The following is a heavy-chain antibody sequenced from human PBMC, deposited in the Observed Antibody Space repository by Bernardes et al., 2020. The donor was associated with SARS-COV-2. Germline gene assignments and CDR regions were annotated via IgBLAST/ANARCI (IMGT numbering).Heavy chain of an antibody. Sequence: ASVKVSCKASGYTFTGYYMHWVRQAPGQGLEWMGWINPNSGGTNYAQKFQGWVTMTRDTSISTAYMELSRLRSDDTAVYYCARETIAAPTYYYGMDVWGQGTTVT. CDR1: GYTFTGYY. CDR3: ARETIAAPTYYYGMDV. J-gene: IGHJ6*02. V-gene: IGHV1-2*04. D-gene: IGHD6-6*01. CDR2: INPNSGGT.